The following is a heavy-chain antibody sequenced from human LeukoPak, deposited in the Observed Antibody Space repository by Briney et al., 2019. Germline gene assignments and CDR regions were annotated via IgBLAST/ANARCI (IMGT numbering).Heavy chain of an antibody. CDR1: GGSISSSSCY. J-gene: IGHJ4*02. D-gene: IGHD6-13*01. Sequence: PSETLSLTCTVSGGSISSSSCYWGWIRQPPGKGLERIGSIYYSGSAYYNPSLKSRVTISVDTSKNQFSLKLSSVTAADTAVYYCAAQRSSWDGDYWGQGTLVTVSS. V-gene: IGHV4-39*01. CDR3: AAQRSSWDGDY. CDR2: IYYSGSA.